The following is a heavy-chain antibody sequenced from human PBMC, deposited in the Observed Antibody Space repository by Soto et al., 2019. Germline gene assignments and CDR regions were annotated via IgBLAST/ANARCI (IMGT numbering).Heavy chain of an antibody. CDR2: INQDGSDQ. CDR1: GFTFSSHW. J-gene: IGHJ5*02. Sequence: EVQVVESGGGLVQPGGSLRLSCAASGFTFSSHWMTWVRQVTGKGLEWVANINQDGSDQYYVDSVKGRFTISRDNAKNSLCLHMNSRSVEDTAVYYCATSMRHTLNPWGQGTLVTVSS. D-gene: IGHD2-8*01. CDR3: ATSMRHTLNP. V-gene: IGHV3-7*01.